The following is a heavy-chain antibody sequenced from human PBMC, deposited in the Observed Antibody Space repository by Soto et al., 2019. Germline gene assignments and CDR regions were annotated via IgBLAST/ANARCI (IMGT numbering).Heavy chain of an antibody. V-gene: IGHV3-21*01. CDR1: GFTFRSFT. Sequence: LRLSCAASGFTFRSFTMNWVRQAPGKGLEWVSTISSNSAYIYYTDALRGRFTISRDNAKNSLHLQMNSLRAEDTAVYYCTRDASRDSSARGWFDPWGPGTLVTV. D-gene: IGHD6-13*01. J-gene: IGHJ5*02. CDR2: ISSNSAYI. CDR3: TRDASRDSSARGWFDP.